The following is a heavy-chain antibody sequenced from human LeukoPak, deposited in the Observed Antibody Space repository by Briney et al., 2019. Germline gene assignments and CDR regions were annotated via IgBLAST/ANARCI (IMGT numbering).Heavy chain of an antibody. CDR2: ISYDGSNK. V-gene: IGHV3-30-3*01. CDR3: ARDRDSSGWYEGFDY. J-gene: IGHJ4*02. CDR1: GFTFSSSA. D-gene: IGHD6-19*01. Sequence: GGSLRLSCAASGFTFSSSAMHWVRQAPDKGLEWVAVISYDGSNKYYADSVKGRFTISRDNSKNTLYLQMNSLKADDTAVYYCARDRDSSGWYEGFDYWGQGTLVTVSS.